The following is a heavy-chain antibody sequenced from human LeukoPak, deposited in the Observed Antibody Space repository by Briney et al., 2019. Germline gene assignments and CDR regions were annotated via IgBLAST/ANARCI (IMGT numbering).Heavy chain of an antibody. CDR3: ARDQVGYCSSTSCPDYYYYYMDV. CDR2: ISSSSSYI. J-gene: IGHJ6*03. V-gene: IGHV3-21*01. Sequence: GGSLRLSCAASGFTFSSYSMNWVRQAPGKGLEWVSSISSSSSYIYYADSVKGRFTISGDNARDSLYLQMNSLRAEDTAVYYCARDQVGYCSSTSCPDYYYYYMDVWGKGTTVTVSS. D-gene: IGHD2-2*01. CDR1: GFTFSSYS.